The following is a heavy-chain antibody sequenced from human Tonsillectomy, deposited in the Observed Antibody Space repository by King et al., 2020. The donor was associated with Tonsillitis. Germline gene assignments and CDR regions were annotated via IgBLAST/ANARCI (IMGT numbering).Heavy chain of an antibody. J-gene: IGHJ6*02. V-gene: IGHV3-30*18. CDR1: GFTFSDYG. D-gene: IGHD6-13*01. CDR2: ISYDGRHK. CDR3: AKGAEPAANFYYGMDV. Sequence: VQLVESGGGVVQPGRSLRLSCAPSGFTFSDYGMHWVRQAPGKGLEWVAVISYDGRHKFYADSVKGRLTVSRDNSKNTLCLQMNSLRDEDTAVYYCAKGAEPAANFYYGMDVWGQGTTVTVSS.